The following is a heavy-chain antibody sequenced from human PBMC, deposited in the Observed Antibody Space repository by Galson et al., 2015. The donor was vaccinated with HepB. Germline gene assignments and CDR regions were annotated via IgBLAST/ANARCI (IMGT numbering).Heavy chain of an antibody. D-gene: IGHD1-26*01. Sequence: SLRLSCAASGFTFSSYGMHWVRQAPGKGLEWMGVIWYDGSNKYYADSVKGRFTISRDNSKNTLFLQMNSLRVEDTGIYYCARDRGFHSDSPVYWGQGTMVIVS. CDR3: ARDRGFHSDSPVY. CDR2: IWYDGSNK. CDR1: GFTFSSYG. V-gene: IGHV3-33*01. J-gene: IGHJ4*02.